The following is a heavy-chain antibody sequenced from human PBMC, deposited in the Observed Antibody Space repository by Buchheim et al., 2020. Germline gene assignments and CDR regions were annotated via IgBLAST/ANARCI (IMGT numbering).Heavy chain of an antibody. J-gene: IGHJ5*02. D-gene: IGHD2-15*01. CDR1: GDSISNSNFY. CDR2: IHNSGGT. CDR3: AREVVVAHIYDHRFDP. Sequence: QLQLQESGPGLVKPSETLSLTCTVSGDSISNSNFYGGWIRQPPGQGLEWIGSIHNSGGTSYSPSLRSRVTISVDTSQNQFSLKLSSVTAADTAVYYCAREVVVAHIYDHRFDPWGQGTL. V-gene: IGHV4-39*02.